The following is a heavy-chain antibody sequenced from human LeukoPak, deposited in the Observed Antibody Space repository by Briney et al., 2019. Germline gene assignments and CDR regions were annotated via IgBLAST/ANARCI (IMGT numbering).Heavy chain of an antibody. V-gene: IGHV3-53*01. CDR2: IYSGGST. J-gene: IGHJ4*02. CDR3: ARAKFSSNWYYFDY. D-gene: IGHD6-13*01. Sequence: PGGSLRLSCAASGFIVGSNYMTWVRQAPGKGLEWVSVIYSGGSTYYADPVKGRFTISRDNSKNTLYLQMNSLRAEDTAVYYCARAKFSSNWYYFDYWGQGTLVTVSS. CDR1: GFIVGSNY.